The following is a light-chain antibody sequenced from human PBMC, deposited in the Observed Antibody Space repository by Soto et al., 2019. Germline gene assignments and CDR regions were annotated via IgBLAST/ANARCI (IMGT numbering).Light chain of an antibody. CDR1: SSDVGTYDL. CDR2: EAI. J-gene: IGLJ2*01. V-gene: IGLV2-23*02. CDR3: CSYAAGSTF. Sequence: QSALTQPASVSGSPGQSIAISCTGTSSDVGTYDLVSWYQQHPGKAPKLMIYEAIKRPSGVSNRFSGSKSGNTASLTISGLQAEDEADYYCCSYAAGSTFFGGGTKLTVL.